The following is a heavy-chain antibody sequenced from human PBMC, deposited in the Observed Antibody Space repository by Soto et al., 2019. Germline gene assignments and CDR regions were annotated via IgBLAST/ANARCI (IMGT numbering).Heavy chain of an antibody. CDR3: ATLWFGEGNY. D-gene: IGHD3-10*01. Sequence: QLQLQESGPGLVKPSETLSLTCTVSGGSISSSSYYWGWIRQPPGKGLEWIGSIYYSGSTYYNPPLTSRVPISVDTSKNQFSLKLSSVTAADTAVYYCATLWFGEGNYWGQGTLVTVSS. J-gene: IGHJ4*02. V-gene: IGHV4-39*01. CDR2: IYYSGST. CDR1: GGSISSSSYY.